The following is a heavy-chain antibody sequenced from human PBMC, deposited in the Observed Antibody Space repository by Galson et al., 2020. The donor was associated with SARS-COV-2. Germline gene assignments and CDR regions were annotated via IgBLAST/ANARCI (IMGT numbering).Heavy chain of an antibody. V-gene: IGHV4-59*01. CDR2: IYYTGST. CDR1: GGSISGYY. Sequence: SANMSLTCAVSGGSISGYYWSWIRQPPGKGLEWVGYIYYTGSTNYNPSLKSRVTISMDTSKKLFSLKLTSVTAADTAVYYCAREWHWSGGHCEFYYWWQGALVTGSS. CDR3: AREWHWSGGHCEFYY. J-gene: IGHJ4*02. D-gene: IGHD2-15*01.